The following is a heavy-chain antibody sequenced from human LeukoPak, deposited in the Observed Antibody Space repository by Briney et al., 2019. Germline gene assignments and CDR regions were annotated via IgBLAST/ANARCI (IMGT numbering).Heavy chain of an antibody. D-gene: IGHD1-14*01. Sequence: ASVKVSCKASGYTFTSYYMHWVRQAPGQGLEWMGIINPSGGSTSYAQKFQGRVTMTRDTSTSTVYMELSSLRSEDTAVYYCARDLVGLEPHDAFDIWGQGTMVTVSS. V-gene: IGHV1-46*01. CDR3: ARDLVGLEPHDAFDI. CDR1: GYTFTSYY. CDR2: INPSGGST. J-gene: IGHJ3*02.